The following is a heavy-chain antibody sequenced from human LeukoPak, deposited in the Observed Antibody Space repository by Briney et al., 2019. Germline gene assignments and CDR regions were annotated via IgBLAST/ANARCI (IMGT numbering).Heavy chain of an antibody. CDR3: ASATTGYSSGWNNYYYYYGMDV. D-gene: IGHD6-19*01. CDR1: GGSISSVS. CDR2: IYYSGST. Sequence: SETLSLTCTVSGGSISSVSWSWIRQPPGKGLECIGYIYYSGSTIYNPSLMGRVTISVDTSKNQFSLKLSSVTAADTAVYYCASATTGYSSGWNNYYYYYGMDVWGQGTTVTVSS. V-gene: IGHV4-59*08. J-gene: IGHJ6*02.